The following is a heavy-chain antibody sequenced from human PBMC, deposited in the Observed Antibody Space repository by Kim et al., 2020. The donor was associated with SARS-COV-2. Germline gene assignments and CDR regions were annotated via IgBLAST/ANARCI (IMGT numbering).Heavy chain of an antibody. CDR2: INHSGST. CDR3: SSRRVRGGSRRNWFDP. Sequence: SETLSLTCAVYGGSFSGYYWSWIRQPPGKGLEWIGEINHSGSTNYNPSLKSRVTISVDTSKNQFSLKLSSVTAAATAVYYCSSRRVRGGSRRNWFDPW. D-gene: IGHD3-10*01. J-gene: IGHJ5*02. CDR1: GGSFSGYY. V-gene: IGHV4-34*01.